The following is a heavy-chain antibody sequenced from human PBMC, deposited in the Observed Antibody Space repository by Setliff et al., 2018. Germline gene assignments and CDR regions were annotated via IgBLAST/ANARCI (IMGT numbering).Heavy chain of an antibody. CDR2: LSGSGGST. CDR1: ELTFSNYA. CDR3: AQAQTSVSGSSCMVDY. D-gene: IGHD2-15*01. V-gene: IGHV3-23*01. J-gene: IGHJ4*02. Sequence: GSLRLSCAASELTFSNYAMTWVRQAPGKGLEWVSSLSGSGGSTYYADSVKGRFTISRDNSKNTLYLRMNSLRAEDTAVYYCAQAQTSVSGSSCMVDYWGQGTLVTVSS.